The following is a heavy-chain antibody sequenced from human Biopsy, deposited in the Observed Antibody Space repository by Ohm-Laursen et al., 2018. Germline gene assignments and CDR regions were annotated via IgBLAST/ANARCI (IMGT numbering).Heavy chain of an antibody. CDR3: ARVPAYPSIDGYYGLDL. Sequence: VKVSCNASGYTFAGYYLHWVRQAPGHGLEWMGWINPNSGNANYAQSFQGRLTVTRDTSITTAYMELTSLTSDDTAIYYCARVPAYPSIDGYYGLDLWGQGTTVIVSS. D-gene: IGHD3-9*01. CDR2: INPNSGNA. J-gene: IGHJ6*02. CDR1: GYTFAGYY. V-gene: IGHV1-2*02.